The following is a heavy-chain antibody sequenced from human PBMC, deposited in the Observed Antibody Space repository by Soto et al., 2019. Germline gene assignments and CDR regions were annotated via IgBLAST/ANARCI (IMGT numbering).Heavy chain of an antibody. Sequence: GGSLSLSCAASGFTFSSYGMHWVRQAPGKGLEWVAVIWYDGSNKYYADSVKGRFTISRDNSKNTLYLQMNSLRAEDTAVYYCAREVVVFGVIIPTPMDVWGQGTTVTVSS. J-gene: IGHJ6*02. CDR1: GFTFSSYG. CDR2: IWYDGSNK. D-gene: IGHD3-22*01. V-gene: IGHV3-33*01. CDR3: AREVVVFGVIIPTPMDV.